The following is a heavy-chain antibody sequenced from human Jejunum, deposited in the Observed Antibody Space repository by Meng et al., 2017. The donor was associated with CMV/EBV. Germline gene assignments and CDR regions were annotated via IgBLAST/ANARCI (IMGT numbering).Heavy chain of an antibody. CDR3: ARDLCSSTSCYLGSDY. V-gene: IGHV3-11*04. CDR2: ISRSGSTI. J-gene: IGHJ4*02. Sequence: FTFSDYYMSWIRQAPGKGLEWVSYISRSGSTIYYADSVKGRFTISRDNAKNSLYLQMNSLRAEDTAVYYCARDLCSSTSCYLGSDYWGQGTLVTVSS. D-gene: IGHD2-2*01. CDR1: FTFSDYY.